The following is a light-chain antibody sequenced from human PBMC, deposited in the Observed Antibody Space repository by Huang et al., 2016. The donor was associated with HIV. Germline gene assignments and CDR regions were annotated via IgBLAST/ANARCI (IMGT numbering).Light chain of an antibody. V-gene: IGKV1-9*01. J-gene: IGKJ3*01. CDR1: QDISSY. Sequence: IQLTQSPSSLSASVGDRVTITCRASQDISSYLAWYQQKPGKAPKLLIYAASTLESGVPSRFSGSGSGTDFTLTINTLQPEDFATYYCLQLKSDPGTFGPGTNVDV. CDR3: LQLKSDPGT. CDR2: AAS.